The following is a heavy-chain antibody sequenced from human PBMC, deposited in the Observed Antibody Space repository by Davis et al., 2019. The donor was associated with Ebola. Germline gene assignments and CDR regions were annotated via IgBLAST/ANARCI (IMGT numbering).Heavy chain of an antibody. CDR2: IHCSGGGK. CDR1: GYTFTGYW. CDR3: ARAPGCAGGDCAGYNWFDS. V-gene: IGHV1-46*01. Sequence: ASVEVSCKASGYTFTGYWMHWVRQAPGQGLEWMGIIHCSGGGKTYAQKFQGRVTMTRDTSTNTVDMELSSLTSEDTAVYYCARAPGCAGGDCAGYNWFDSWGQGTLVTVSS. D-gene: IGHD2-21*01. J-gene: IGHJ5*01.